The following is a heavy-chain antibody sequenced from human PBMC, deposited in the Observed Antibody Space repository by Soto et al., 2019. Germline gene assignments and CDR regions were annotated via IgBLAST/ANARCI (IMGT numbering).Heavy chain of an antibody. D-gene: IGHD3-3*01. CDR3: AKPLRFLEWLSANFDY. J-gene: IGHJ4*02. Sequence: QVQLVESGGGVVQPGRSLRLSCAASGFTFSSYGMHWVRQAPGKGLEWVAVISYDGSNKYYADSVKGRFTISRDNSKNTLYLQMNCLRAEDTAVYYCAKPLRFLEWLSANFDYWGQGTLVTVSS. CDR1: GFTFSSYG. CDR2: ISYDGSNK. V-gene: IGHV3-30*18.